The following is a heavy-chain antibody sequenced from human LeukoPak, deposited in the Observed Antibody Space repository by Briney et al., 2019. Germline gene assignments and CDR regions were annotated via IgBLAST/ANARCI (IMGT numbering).Heavy chain of an antibody. J-gene: IGHJ6*03. Sequence: GGSLRLSCAASGFTFSSYSMNWVRQAPGKGLEWVSYISSSSSTIYYADSVKGRFTISRDNAKNTLYLQMSSLRAEDTAVYYCAKGYSYYYYYMDVWGKGTTVTVSS. D-gene: IGHD2-15*01. CDR3: AKGYSYYYYYMDV. CDR1: GFTFSSYS. CDR2: ISSSSSTI. V-gene: IGHV3-48*01.